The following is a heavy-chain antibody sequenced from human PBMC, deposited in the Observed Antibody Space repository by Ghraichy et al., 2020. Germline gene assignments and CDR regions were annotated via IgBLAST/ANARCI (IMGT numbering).Heavy chain of an antibody. CDR2: INQDGSEK. CDR1: GLTFGTYW. Sequence: GGSLRLSCETFGLTFGTYWMTWIRQAPGRGLEWVANINQDGSEKNYVDSVKGRFTISIDNTKTSLYLQMDNLRADDTAVYYCGRGGGWTTEYWGQGTLVTVSS. J-gene: IGHJ4*02. V-gene: IGHV3-7*01. D-gene: IGHD6-19*01. CDR3: GRGGGWTTEY.